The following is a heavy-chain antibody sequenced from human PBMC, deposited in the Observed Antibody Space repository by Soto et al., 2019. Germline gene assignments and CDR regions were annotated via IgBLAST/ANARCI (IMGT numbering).Heavy chain of an antibody. Sequence: GVSLGLSFAAPEFTFTGYTMNWVRQAPGKGLEWISDISPSSSRISYADSVKGRFTISRDNAKKSLYLQMNSLRDEDTAVYYCARRDATTCEIHAYWGQAPPVTVSS. CDR2: ISPSSSRI. V-gene: IGHV3-48*02. D-gene: IGHD2-8*01. J-gene: IGHJ4*02. CDR3: ARRDATTCEIHAY. CDR1: EFTFTGYT.